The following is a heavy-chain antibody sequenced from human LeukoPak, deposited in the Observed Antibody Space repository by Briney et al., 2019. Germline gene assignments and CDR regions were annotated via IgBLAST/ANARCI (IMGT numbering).Heavy chain of an antibody. Sequence: GGSLRLSCTASAFSFNDSPMTWVRQAPGKGLEWVSSISSSSSYIYYADSVKGRFTISRDNAKNSLYLQMNSLRAEDTAVYYCARERAGIDYWGQGTLVTVSS. J-gene: IGHJ4*02. D-gene: IGHD2-15*01. CDR1: AFSFNDSP. V-gene: IGHV3-21*01. CDR2: ISSSSSYI. CDR3: ARERAGIDY.